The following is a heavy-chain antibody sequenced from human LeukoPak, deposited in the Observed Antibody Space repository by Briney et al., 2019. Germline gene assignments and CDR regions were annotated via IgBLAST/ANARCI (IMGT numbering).Heavy chain of an antibody. CDR3: AIGWWELLGDY. Sequence: GESPQISCQGSGYSFTSYWIGWVRQMPGQGLGWMGIIYPGDSDTRYSPSFQGQVTISADKSISTAYLQWSSLKASDTAMYYCAIGWWELLGDYWGQGTLVTVSS. J-gene: IGHJ4*02. CDR1: GYSFTSYW. D-gene: IGHD1-26*01. V-gene: IGHV5-51*01. CDR2: IYPGDSDT.